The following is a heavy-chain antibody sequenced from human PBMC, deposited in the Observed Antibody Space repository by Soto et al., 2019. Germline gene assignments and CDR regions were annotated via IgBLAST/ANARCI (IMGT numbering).Heavy chain of an antibody. J-gene: IGHJ4*02. D-gene: IGHD3-22*01. V-gene: IGHV3-7*01. CDR2: IKQDGSEK. CDR3: AREGYYYDSSGYYYGYYFDY. CDR1: GFTFSSYW. Sequence: GSLRLSCAASGFTFSSYWMSWVRQAPGKGLEWVANIKQDGSEKYYVDSVKGRFTISRDNAKNSLYLQMNSLRAEDTAVYYCAREGYYYDSSGYYYGYYFDYWGQGTLVTVSS.